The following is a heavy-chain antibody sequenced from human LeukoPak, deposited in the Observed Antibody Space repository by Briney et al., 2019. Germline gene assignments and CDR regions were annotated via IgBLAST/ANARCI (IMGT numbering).Heavy chain of an antibody. J-gene: IGHJ4*02. CDR1: GFIFSNAW. Sequence: GGSLRLSCAASGFIFSNAWMAWVRQAPGKGLEWVGRIKSKTDGGTTDYAAPVKGRFTISRDDSKNTLYPQMNSLRAEDTAIYYCAIEGFLKDFDFWGQGTLVTVSS. D-gene: IGHD3-10*01. V-gene: IGHV3-15*01. CDR2: IKSKTDGGTT. CDR3: AIEGFLKDFDF.